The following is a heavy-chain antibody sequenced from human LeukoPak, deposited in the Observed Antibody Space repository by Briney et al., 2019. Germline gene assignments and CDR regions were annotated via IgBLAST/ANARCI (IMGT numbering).Heavy chain of an antibody. V-gene: IGHV3-11*04. Sequence: KPGGSLRLSCAASGFTFSDYYMSWIRQAPGKGLEWVSYISSSGSTIYYADSVKGRFTISRDNAKNSLYLQMNSLRAEDTAVYYCAREGYYGSGTTIGVVSGSYGVFDYWGQGTLVTVSS. CDR3: AREGYYGSGTTIGVVSGSYGVFDY. J-gene: IGHJ4*02. CDR2: ISSSGSTI. D-gene: IGHD3-10*01. CDR1: GFTFSDYY.